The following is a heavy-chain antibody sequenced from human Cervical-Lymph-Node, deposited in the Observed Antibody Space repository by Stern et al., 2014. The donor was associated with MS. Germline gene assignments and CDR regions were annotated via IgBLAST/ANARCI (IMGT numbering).Heavy chain of an antibody. CDR3: ARHPPRRKWDDPNYGMDV. CDR1: GYTFTNNW. D-gene: IGHD1-1*01. Sequence: EVQLVESGADVKKPGESLKISCKGSGYTFTNNWIAWVRQMPGKGLEWMGIIYPDDSNIRYSPSLQGQVTISADKSISTAYLQWSSRKAADSAVYYCARHPPRRKWDDPNYGMDVWGQGTTVTVSS. J-gene: IGHJ6*02. CDR2: IYPDDSNI. V-gene: IGHV5-51*01.